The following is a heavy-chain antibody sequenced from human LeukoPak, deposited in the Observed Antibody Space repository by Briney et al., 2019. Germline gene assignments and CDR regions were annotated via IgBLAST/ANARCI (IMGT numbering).Heavy chain of an antibody. CDR3: AASKRSGSLYAFDI. CDR1: GGSISSYY. J-gene: IGHJ3*02. CDR2: IYYSGST. V-gene: IGHV4-59*01. Sequence: ASETLSLTCTVSGGSISSYYWSWIRQPPGKGLEWIGYIYYSGSTNYNPSLKSRVTISVDTSKNQFSLKLSSVTAADTAVYYCAASKRSGSLYAFDIWGQGTMVTASS. D-gene: IGHD3-10*01.